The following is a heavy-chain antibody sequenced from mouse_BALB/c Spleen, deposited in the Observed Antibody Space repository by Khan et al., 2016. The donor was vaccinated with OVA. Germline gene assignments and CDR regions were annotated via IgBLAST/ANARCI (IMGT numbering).Heavy chain of an antibody. D-gene: IGHD1-1*02. CDR3: ARECGHSHYAMNY. CDR2: LWSGGST. CDR1: GFSLSTYG. V-gene: IGHV2-9*02. Sequence: QVQLQESGPGLVVLSQSLSITCTVSGFSLSTYGVHWVCQPLGKGLEWLGVLWSGGSTNYNLVLMSCLSISNDNSKSQVFLKMNRLRTDDTTMYYCARECGHSHYAMNYWGRGTSGTVSS. J-gene: IGHJ4*01.